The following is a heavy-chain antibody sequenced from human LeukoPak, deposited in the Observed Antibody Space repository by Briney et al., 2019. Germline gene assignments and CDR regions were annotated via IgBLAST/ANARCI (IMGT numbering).Heavy chain of an antibody. V-gene: IGHV4-34*01. CDR2: INHSGST. J-gene: IGHJ4*02. CDR3: ARSGLRYCSSTSCYPNPFDY. CDR1: GGSFSGYY. D-gene: IGHD2-2*01. Sequence: PSETLSLTCAVYGGSFSGYYWSWIRQPPGKGLEWIGEINHSGSTNYNPSLKSRVTISVDTSKNQFSLKLGSVTAADTAVYYCARSGLRYCSSTSCYPNPFDYWGQGTLVTVSS.